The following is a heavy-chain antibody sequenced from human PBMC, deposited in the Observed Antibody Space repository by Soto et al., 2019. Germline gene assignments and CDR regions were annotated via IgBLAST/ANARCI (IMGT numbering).Heavy chain of an antibody. J-gene: IGHJ4*02. CDR1: GGSISSYY. V-gene: IGHV4-59*08. CDR3: ARHVIEMAPFGY. CDR2: IYYSGST. Sequence: QVQLQESGPGLVKPSETLSLTCTVSGGSISSYYWSWIRQPPGKGLEWIGYIYYSGSTNYNPSLKSRVTISVDTSKNQFSLKLSSVTAADTAMYYCARHVIEMAPFGYWGQVTLVTVSS.